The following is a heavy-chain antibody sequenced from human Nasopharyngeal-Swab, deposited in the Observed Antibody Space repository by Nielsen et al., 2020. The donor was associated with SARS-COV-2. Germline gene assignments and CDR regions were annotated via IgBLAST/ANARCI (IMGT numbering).Heavy chain of an antibody. CDR2: INPSGGST. J-gene: IGHJ4*02. Sequence: WVRHAPGQGREWMGIINPSGGSTSYAQKFQGRVTMTRDTSTSTVYMELRSLRSEDTAVYYCARGLGDSSGYDDYWGKGTLVTVSS. CDR3: ARGLGDSSGYDDY. D-gene: IGHD3-22*01. V-gene: IGHV1-46*01.